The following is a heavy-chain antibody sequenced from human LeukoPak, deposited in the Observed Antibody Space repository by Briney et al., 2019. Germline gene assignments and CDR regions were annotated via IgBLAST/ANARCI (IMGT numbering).Heavy chain of an antibody. D-gene: IGHD6-13*01. J-gene: IGHJ4*02. Sequence: GGSLRLSCAASGFTFSSYAMHWVRQAPGKGLEWVAVISYDGSNKYYADSVKGRLTISRDNSKNTLYLQMNSLRAEDTAVYYCAREAAAGQGYFDYWGQGTLVTVSS. CDR2: ISYDGSNK. CDR1: GFTFSSYA. CDR3: AREAAAGQGYFDY. V-gene: IGHV3-30-3*01.